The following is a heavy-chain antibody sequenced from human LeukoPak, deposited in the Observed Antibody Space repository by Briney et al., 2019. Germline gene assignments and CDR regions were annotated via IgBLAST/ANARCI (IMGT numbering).Heavy chain of an antibody. D-gene: IGHD2-2*01. J-gene: IGHJ4*02. CDR3: ANYCSSPRCDHIVDC. V-gene: IGHV4-39*07. CDR1: GDSISSSNYY. Sequence: SETLSLTCTVSGDSISSSNYYWGWLRQPPGKGLEWIGSISHSGSTYYNSSLKSRVSISLYTSKNQFSLNLSSVTAADTAVYYCANYCSSPRCDHIVDCWGQGTLVTVSS. CDR2: ISHSGST.